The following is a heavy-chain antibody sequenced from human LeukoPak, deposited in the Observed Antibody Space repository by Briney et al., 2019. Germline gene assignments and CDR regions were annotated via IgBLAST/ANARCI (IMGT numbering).Heavy chain of an antibody. V-gene: IGHV3-23*01. CDR3: AKDGVVTITFEY. CDR2: ISGSGGST. Sequence: PGGSLRLSCTASGFTFSSYAVSWVRQAPGKGLEWVSVISGSGGSTFYGDSVKGRFTISRDNSKNTLYLQMNSLRAEDTAVYYCAKDGVVTITFEYWGQGTLVTVSS. J-gene: IGHJ4*02. CDR1: GFTFSSYA. D-gene: IGHD3-16*01.